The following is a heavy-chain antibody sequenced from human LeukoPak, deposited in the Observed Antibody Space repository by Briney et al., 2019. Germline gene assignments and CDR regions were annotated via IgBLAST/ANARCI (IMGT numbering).Heavy chain of an antibody. Sequence: PGGSLRLSCAASGFTFSSYSMNWVRQAPGKGLEWVSYISSSSSTIYYADSVKGRFTISRDNSKNTLYLQMNSLRAEDTAVYYCARYSSIQRAFDIWGQGTMVTVSS. CDR3: ARYSSIQRAFDI. CDR1: GFTFSSYS. CDR2: ISSSSSTI. V-gene: IGHV3-48*01. D-gene: IGHD6-13*01. J-gene: IGHJ3*02.